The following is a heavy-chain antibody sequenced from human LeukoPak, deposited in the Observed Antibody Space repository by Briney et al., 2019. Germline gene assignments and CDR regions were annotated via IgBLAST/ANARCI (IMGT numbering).Heavy chain of an antibody. CDR3: ARGRGYSGYGTYYYYGMDV. D-gene: IGHD5-12*01. V-gene: IGHV3-53*01. CDR1: GFTFSNAY. CDR2: IYSGGST. Sequence: GGSLRLSCAASGFTFSNAYMSWVRQAPGKGLEWVSVIYSGGSTYYADSVKGRFTISRDNSKNTLYLQMNSLRAEDTAVYYCARGRGYSGYGTYYYYGMDVWGQGTTVTVSS. J-gene: IGHJ6*02.